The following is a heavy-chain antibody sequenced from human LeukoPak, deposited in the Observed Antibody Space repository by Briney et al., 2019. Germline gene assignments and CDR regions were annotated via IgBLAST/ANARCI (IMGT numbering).Heavy chain of an antibody. J-gene: IGHJ4*02. V-gene: IGHV4-39*07. Sequence: PSETLSLTCTVSGGSISSSSYYWGWIRQPPGKGLEWIGEINHSGSTNYNPSLKSRVTISVDTSKNQFSLKLSSVTAADTAVYYCAKTLEQGTYYFDYWGQGTLVTVSS. CDR1: GGSISSSSYY. CDR2: INHSGST. CDR3: AKTLEQGTYYFDY. D-gene: IGHD3/OR15-3a*01.